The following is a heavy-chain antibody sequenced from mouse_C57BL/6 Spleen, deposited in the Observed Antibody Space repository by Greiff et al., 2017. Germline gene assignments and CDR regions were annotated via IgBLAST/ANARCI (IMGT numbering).Heavy chain of an antibody. CDR1: GYSITSGYY. D-gene: IGHD4-1*01. V-gene: IGHV3-6*01. J-gene: IGHJ4*01. Sequence: EVQLQESGPGLVKPSQSLSLTCSVTGYSITSGYYWNWIRQFPGNKLEWMGYISYDGSNNYNPSLKNRISITRDTSKNQFFLKLNSVTTEDTATYYCARGLGGGAMDYWGQGTSVTVSS. CDR2: ISYDGSN. CDR3: ARGLGGGAMDY.